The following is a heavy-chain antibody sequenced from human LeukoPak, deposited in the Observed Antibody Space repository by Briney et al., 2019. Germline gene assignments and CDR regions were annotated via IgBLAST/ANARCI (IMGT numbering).Heavy chain of an antibody. D-gene: IGHD5-24*01. CDR2: ISSSSSTI. CDR3: ASEDGCSDRSRPRRIDF. V-gene: IGHV3-48*04. Sequence: GGSLRLSCAASGFTFSSYNMNWVRQAPGKGLEWVSYISSSSSTIYYADSVKGRFTISRDNAKNSLYLQMNSLRAEDTAVYYCASEDGCSDRSRPRRIDFWGQGTPVTVSS. CDR1: GFTFSSYN. J-gene: IGHJ4*02.